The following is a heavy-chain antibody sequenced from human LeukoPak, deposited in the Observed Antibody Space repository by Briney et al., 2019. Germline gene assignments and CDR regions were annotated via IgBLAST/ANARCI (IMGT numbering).Heavy chain of an antibody. CDR3: AKEIMETTYFDY. D-gene: IGHD3-16*01. CDR2: ISGSGGNT. V-gene: IGHV3-23*01. Sequence: GGSLRLSCAASGFTFNNYAMSWVRQAPGKGLEWVSAISGSGGNTYYADSVKGRFTISRDNSKDTLYLQMNSLRAEDTAVYYCAKEIMETTYFDYWGQGTLVTVSS. J-gene: IGHJ4*02. CDR1: GFTFNNYA.